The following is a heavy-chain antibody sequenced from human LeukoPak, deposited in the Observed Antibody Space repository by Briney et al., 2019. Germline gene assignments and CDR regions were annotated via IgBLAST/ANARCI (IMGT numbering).Heavy chain of an antibody. CDR3: ARDRKRGYSGYDSAY. J-gene: IGHJ4*02. Sequence: GGSLRLSCAASGFTFSDYYMSWIRKAPGKGLEWVSYISSSGSTIYYADSVKGRFTISRDNAKNSLYLQMNSLRAEDTAVYYCARDRKRGYSGYDSAYWGQGTLVTVSS. CDR2: ISSSGSTI. V-gene: IGHV3-11*01. D-gene: IGHD5-12*01. CDR1: GFTFSDYY.